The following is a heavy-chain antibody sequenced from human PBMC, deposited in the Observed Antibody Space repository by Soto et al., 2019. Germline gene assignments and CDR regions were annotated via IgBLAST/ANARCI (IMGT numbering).Heavy chain of an antibody. CDR1: RFTFSSYW. J-gene: IGHJ6*02. CDR2: INSDGSST. Sequence: GGSLRLSCAASRFTFSSYWMHWVRQAPGKGLVWVSRINSDGSSTSYADSVKGRFTISRDNAKNTLYLQMNSLRAEDTAVYYCARAPYSSSWYPNYGMDVWGQGTTVTVSS. D-gene: IGHD6-13*01. V-gene: IGHV3-74*01. CDR3: ARAPYSSSWYPNYGMDV.